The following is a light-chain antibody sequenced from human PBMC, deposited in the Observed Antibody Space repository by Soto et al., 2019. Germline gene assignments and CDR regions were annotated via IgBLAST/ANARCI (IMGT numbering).Light chain of an antibody. Sequence: QSVLTQPPSVSGAPGQRVTISCPGDSSNIGACYDVRWYQQLPGSAPQLLIYGTTNRPSGVPDRFSGSKSVTSASLAITELLPEDEAHYYCHSSVTSLSVGVFVTGTKLTVL. V-gene: IGLV1-40*01. J-gene: IGLJ1*01. CDR1: SSNIGACYD. CDR3: HSSVTSLSVGV. CDR2: GTT.